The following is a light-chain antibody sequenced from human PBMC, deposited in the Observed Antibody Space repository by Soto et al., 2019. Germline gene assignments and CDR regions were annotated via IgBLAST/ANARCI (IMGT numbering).Light chain of an antibody. CDR1: SSDVGGYDY. Sequence: QSALTQPRSVSGSPGQSVTISCTGTSSDVGGYDYVSWYQEHPGTAPKLMIYDVMKRPSGVPDRFSGSKSGNTASLTISGLQADAEANYYCCSYAGSWVFAGGTKLTVL. CDR2: DVM. J-gene: IGLJ3*02. V-gene: IGLV2-11*01. CDR3: CSYAGSWV.